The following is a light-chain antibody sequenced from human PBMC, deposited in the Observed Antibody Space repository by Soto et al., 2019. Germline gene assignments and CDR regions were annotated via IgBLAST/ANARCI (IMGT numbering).Light chain of an antibody. J-gene: IGKJ5*01. CDR1: PNVANY. CDR2: ESS. V-gene: IGKV3-11*01. Sequence: EIVLTQSPATLSLSPGERATLSCRASPNVANYLDWYQQKPGQAPRLLIYESSNRATGIAARFSGSGSGTHFTLTISRLEPGDFAVYYCQHFGGTTFAFGQGTRLEIK. CDR3: QHFGGTTFA.